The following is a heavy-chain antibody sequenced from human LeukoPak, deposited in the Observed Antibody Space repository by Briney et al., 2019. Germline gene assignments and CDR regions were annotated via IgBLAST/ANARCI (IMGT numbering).Heavy chain of an antibody. Sequence: PSETLSLTCAVYGGSFSGYYWSWIRQPPGKGLEWIGEINHSGSTNYNPSLKSRVTISVDTSKNHFSLKLSSVTAADTAVYYCARTSGYLLHWGQGTLVTVSS. J-gene: IGHJ4*02. CDR2: INHSGST. CDR3: ARTSGYLLH. D-gene: IGHD3-22*01. CDR1: GGSFSGYY. V-gene: IGHV4-34*01.